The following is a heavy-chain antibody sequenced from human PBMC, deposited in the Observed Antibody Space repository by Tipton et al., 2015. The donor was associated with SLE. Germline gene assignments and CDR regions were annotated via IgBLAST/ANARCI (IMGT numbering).Heavy chain of an antibody. D-gene: IGHD1-26*01. V-gene: IGHV3-7*01. J-gene: IGHJ3*02. Sequence: SLRLSCAASGFTFSDFWMYWVRQAPGKGLEWVANIKPDGSEGFYVESVKGRFTISRDNAQDSLYLQMNSLRAEDTAVYYCARGDFVGAAFVDAFDIWGQGTVVTVSS. CDR3: ARGDFVGAAFVDAFDI. CDR1: GFTFSDFW. CDR2: IKPDGSEG.